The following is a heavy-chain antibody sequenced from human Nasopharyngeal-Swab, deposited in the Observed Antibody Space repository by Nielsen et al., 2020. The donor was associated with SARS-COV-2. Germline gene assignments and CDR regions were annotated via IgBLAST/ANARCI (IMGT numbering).Heavy chain of an antibody. Sequence: WIRQPPGKGLEWVGFIRSKAYGGTTGYAAFVKGRFTISRDDSKSIAYLQMNSLKTGDTAVYYCTRGGDCSGGSCQTWIQLWADYWGQGTLVTVSS. J-gene: IGHJ4*02. CDR2: IRSKAYGGTT. V-gene: IGHV3-49*02. CDR3: TRGGDCSGGSCQTWIQLWADY. D-gene: IGHD2-15*01.